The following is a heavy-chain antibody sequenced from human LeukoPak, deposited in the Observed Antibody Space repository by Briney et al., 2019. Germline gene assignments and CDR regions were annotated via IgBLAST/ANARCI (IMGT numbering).Heavy chain of an antibody. V-gene: IGHV3-74*01. D-gene: IGHD1-26*01. J-gene: IGHJ4*02. CDR1: GFTFSSYW. CDR3: ARGNSGSYYEGNFDY. Sequence: GGSLRLSCAASGFTFSSYWMHWVRQAPGKGLVWVSRINSDGSSTSYADSVKGRFTISRDNSKNTLYLQMNSLRAEDTAVYYCARGNSGSYYEGNFDYWGQGTLATISS. CDR2: INSDGSST.